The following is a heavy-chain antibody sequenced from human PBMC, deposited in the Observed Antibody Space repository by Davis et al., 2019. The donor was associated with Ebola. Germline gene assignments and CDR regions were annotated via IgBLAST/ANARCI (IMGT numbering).Heavy chain of an antibody. V-gene: IGHV1-3*04. J-gene: IGHJ4*02. D-gene: IGHD4-17*01. CDR2: IYTGNGNT. CDR1: GYTFTSYT. Sequence: AASVKVSCKASGYTFTSYTMSWVRQAPGQGFEWLGWIYTGNGNTKYSQKFEGRVIITRDTSANTVYMELSSLGFEDTAVYYCARESYGDYLSNYWGQGTLVTVSS. CDR3: ARESYGDYLSNY.